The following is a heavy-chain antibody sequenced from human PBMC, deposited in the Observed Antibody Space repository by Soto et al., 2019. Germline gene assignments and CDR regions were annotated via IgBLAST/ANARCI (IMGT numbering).Heavy chain of an antibody. D-gene: IGHD5-12*01. CDR1: GGTFSSYA. Sequence: GASVKVSFKASGGTFSSYAISWVRQAPGQGLEWMGGIIPIFGTANYAQKFQGRVTITADESTSTAYMELSSLRSEGTAVYYCAREEMATITGWFDPWGQGTLVTVSS. CDR2: IIPIFGTA. V-gene: IGHV1-69*13. CDR3: AREEMATITGWFDP. J-gene: IGHJ5*02.